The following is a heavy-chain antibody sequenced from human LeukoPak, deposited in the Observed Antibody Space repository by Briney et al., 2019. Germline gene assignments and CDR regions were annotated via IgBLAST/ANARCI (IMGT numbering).Heavy chain of an antibody. Sequence: PSETLSLTCTVSGGSISSYYWSWIRQPPGKGLEWIGYIYYSGSTNYNPSLKSRVTISVDTSKNQFSLKLSSVTAADTAVYYCARTTYYYDSSGYYLYFDYWGQGTLVTVSS. J-gene: IGHJ4*02. V-gene: IGHV4-59*01. CDR2: IYYSGST. D-gene: IGHD3-22*01. CDR3: ARTTYYYDSSGYYLYFDY. CDR1: GGSISSYY.